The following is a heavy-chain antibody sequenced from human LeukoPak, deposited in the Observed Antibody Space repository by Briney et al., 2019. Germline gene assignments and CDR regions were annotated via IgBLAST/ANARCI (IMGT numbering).Heavy chain of an antibody. CDR3: ASEATVTTYYYYGMDV. Sequence: SETLSLTCSVSGGSISSSDYYWGWIRQPPGKGLEWIGSIYYSGSTYYNPSLKSRVTISVDTSKNQFSLKLSSVTAADTAVYYCASEATVTTYYYYGMDVWGQGTTVTVSS. V-gene: IGHV4-39*07. CDR2: IYYSGST. CDR1: GGSISSSDYY. D-gene: IGHD4-17*01. J-gene: IGHJ6*02.